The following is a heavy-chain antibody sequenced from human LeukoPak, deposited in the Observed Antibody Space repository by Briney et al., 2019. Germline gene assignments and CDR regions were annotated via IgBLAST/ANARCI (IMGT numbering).Heavy chain of an antibody. J-gene: IGHJ6*03. CDR3: ATGDIVVVPAAIGGSHYYYYYMDV. D-gene: IGHD2-2*02. CDR2: IIPIFGTA. Sequence: SVKVSCKVSGGTFSSYAISWVRQAPGQGLEWMEGIIPIFGTANYAQKFQGRVTITADESTSTAYMELSSLRSEDTAVYYCATGDIVVVPAAIGGSHYYYYYMDVWGKGTTVTVSS. V-gene: IGHV1-69*13. CDR1: GGTFSSYA.